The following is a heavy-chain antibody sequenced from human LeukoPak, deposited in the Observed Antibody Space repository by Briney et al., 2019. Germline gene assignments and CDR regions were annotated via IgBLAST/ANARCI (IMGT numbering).Heavy chain of an antibody. V-gene: IGHV3-30*03. Sequence: SGRSLRLSCAASGFTFSSYGMHWVRQAPGKGLEWVAVISYDGSNKYYADSVKGRFTISRDNSKNTLYLQMNSLRAEDTAVYYCARDRSDIVVVPAATGGDPIDYWGQGTLVTVSS. J-gene: IGHJ4*02. CDR1: GFTFSSYG. CDR2: ISYDGSNK. D-gene: IGHD2-2*01. CDR3: ARDRSDIVVVPAATGGDPIDY.